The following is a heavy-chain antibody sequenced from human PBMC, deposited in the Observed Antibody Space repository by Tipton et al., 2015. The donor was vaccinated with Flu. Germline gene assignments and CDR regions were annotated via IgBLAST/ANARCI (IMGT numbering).Heavy chain of an antibody. CDR2: IYYSEST. Sequence: TLSLTCTVSGGSISSSSYYWGWIRQPPGKGLEWIGSIYYSESTNYNPSPKSPVTISVDTSKNQFSLKLSSVTAADTAVYYCARAGSGWCLFINWGQGTLVTVSS. CDR3: ARAGSGWCLFIN. CDR1: GGSISSSSYY. D-gene: IGHD6-19*01. J-gene: IGHJ4*02. V-gene: IGHV4-39*07.